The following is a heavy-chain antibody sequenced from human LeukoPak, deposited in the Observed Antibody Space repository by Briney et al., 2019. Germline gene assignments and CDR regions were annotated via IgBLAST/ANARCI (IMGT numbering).Heavy chain of an antibody. V-gene: IGHV1-46*01. D-gene: IGHD3-10*01. CDR3: ARFGTYYYGSGSYGYFDY. CDR1: GYTFTSYY. Sequence: ASVKVSCKASGYTFTSYYMHWVRQAPGQGLEWMGIINPSGGSTSYAQKFQGRVTMTRDTSTSTVYMELSSLRSEDTAVYYCARFGTYYYGSGSYGYFDYWGQGTLVTVSS. CDR2: INPSGGST. J-gene: IGHJ4*02.